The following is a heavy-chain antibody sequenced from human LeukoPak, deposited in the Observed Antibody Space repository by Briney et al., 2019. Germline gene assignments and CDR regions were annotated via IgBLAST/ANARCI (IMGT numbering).Heavy chain of an antibody. D-gene: IGHD3-22*01. CDR2: ISTSSSYI. CDR3: ARDNYDSSGPYYFDY. Sequence: PGGSLRLSCAASGFTFSSYGMHWVRQAPGKGLEWVSFISTSSSYIHNADSVKGRFTISRDNARNSLYLQMNSLRAEDTAVYYCARDNYDSSGPYYFDYWGQGTLVTVSS. CDR1: GFTFSSYG. J-gene: IGHJ4*02. V-gene: IGHV3-21*01.